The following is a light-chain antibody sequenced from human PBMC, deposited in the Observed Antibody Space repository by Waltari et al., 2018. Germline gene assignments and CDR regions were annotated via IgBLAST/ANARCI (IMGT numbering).Light chain of an antibody. J-gene: IGLJ1*01. CDR3: QVWDTTRGF. CDR2: QDA. CDR1: QLGDNS. V-gene: IGLV3-1*01. Sequence: SYDLTQPPSVSVSPGQTATITCSGDQLGDNSVFWYQQKPGQSPVLVHYQDAKRPSGIPARFSGSNSGNTATLTIRMTQPMDEADYYCQVWDTTRGFYGSGTKVTVL.